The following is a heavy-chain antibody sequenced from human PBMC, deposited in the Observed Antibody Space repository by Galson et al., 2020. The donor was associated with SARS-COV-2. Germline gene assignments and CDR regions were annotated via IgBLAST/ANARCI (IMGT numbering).Heavy chain of an antibody. V-gene: IGHV4-30-2*01. CDR3: ARGQQPELLTPFDF. Sequence: PSETLSLTCAVSGGSVSSGAFSWSWFRQPPGKGLEWIGYIYDSANTYYNPSLKSRVSISVDRSKNQFSLNLSSVTAADTAVYYCARGQQPELLTPFDFWGQGTLVTVSS. J-gene: IGHJ4*02. CDR2: IYDSANT. CDR1: GGSVSSGAFS. D-gene: IGHD1-26*01.